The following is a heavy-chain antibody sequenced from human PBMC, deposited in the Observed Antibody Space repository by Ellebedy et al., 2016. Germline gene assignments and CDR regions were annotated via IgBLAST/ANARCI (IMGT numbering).Heavy chain of an antibody. V-gene: IGHV1-3*01. Sequence: ASVKVSCKATGYTFTTYAMHWVRQAAGQRLDWMRWITAGNGNPKYSQKFQGRVTITRDTSASTAYMELSRLRSEDTAVYYCTRHGEYGGIGDYWGQGTLVTVSS. D-gene: IGHD4-23*01. CDR3: TRHGEYGGIGDY. J-gene: IGHJ4*02. CDR2: ITAGNGNP. CDR1: GYTFTTYA.